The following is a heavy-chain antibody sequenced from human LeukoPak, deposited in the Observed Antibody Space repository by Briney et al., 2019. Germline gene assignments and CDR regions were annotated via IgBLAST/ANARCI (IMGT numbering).Heavy chain of an antibody. Sequence: GGSLRLSCAASGFTFSSYGMHWVRQAPGKGLEWVAVIWYDGSNKYYADSVKGRFTISRDNSKNTLYLQMNSLRAEDTAVYYCARGTSSWTRILGYWGQGTLVTVSS. J-gene: IGHJ4*02. D-gene: IGHD6-13*01. V-gene: IGHV3-33*01. CDR2: IWYDGSNK. CDR1: GFTFSSYG. CDR3: ARGTSSWTRILGY.